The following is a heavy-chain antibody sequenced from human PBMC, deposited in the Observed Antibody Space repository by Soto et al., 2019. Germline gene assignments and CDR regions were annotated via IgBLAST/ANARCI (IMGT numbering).Heavy chain of an antibody. CDR1: GGTFSSYT. Sequence: GASVKVSCKASGGTFSSYTISWVRQAPGQGLEWMGRIIPILGIANYAQKFQGRVTITADKSTSTAYMELSSLRSEDTAVYYCARASYYYDSSGRYGNWFDPWGQGTLVTVSS. J-gene: IGHJ5*02. V-gene: IGHV1-69*02. CDR3: ARASYYYDSSGRYGNWFDP. CDR2: IIPILGIA. D-gene: IGHD3-22*01.